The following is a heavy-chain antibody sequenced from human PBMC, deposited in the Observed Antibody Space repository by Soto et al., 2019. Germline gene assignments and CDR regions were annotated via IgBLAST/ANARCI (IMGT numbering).Heavy chain of an antibody. D-gene: IGHD2-2*02. CDR3: ARERDCSSTSCYTEFYYYGMDV. V-gene: IGHV4-59*01. Sequence: SETLSLTCARSGGSISRYYWSWLRQPPGKGLEWIGYIYYSGSTNYNPSLKSRVTISVDTSKNQFSLKLSSVTAADTAVYYCARERDCSSTSCYTEFYYYGMDVWGQGTTVTVSS. CDR2: IYYSGST. CDR1: GGSISRYY. J-gene: IGHJ6*02.